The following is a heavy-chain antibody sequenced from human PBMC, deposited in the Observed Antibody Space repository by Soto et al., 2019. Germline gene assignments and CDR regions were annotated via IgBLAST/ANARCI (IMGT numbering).Heavy chain of an antibody. CDR2: IIPILGIA. CDR1: GGTFSSYA. D-gene: IGHD3-10*01. CDR3: AREEGSGSYYYYYGMDV. V-gene: IGHV1-69*10. Sequence: ASVKVSCKASGGTFSSYAISWVRQAPGQGIEWMGGIIPILGIANYAQKFQGRVTITADKSTSTAYMELSSLRSEDTAVDYCAREEGSGSYYYYYGMDVWGQGTTVTVSS. J-gene: IGHJ6*02.